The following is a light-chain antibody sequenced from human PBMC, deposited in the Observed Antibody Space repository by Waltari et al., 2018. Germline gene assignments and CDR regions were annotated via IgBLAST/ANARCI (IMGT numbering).Light chain of an antibody. CDR2: QSS. J-gene: IGKJ1*01. CDR3: QNHERLPAV. V-gene: IGKV3-20*01. Sequence: EIMLMQSPDTLSLSPGERATLSCRASQSISRYLVWYQQKPGQAPRLLIYQSSIRATGIPDRFSGSGYGTDFSLTISKLEPEDFAVYYCQNHERLPAVFGQGTKVEIK. CDR1: QSISRY.